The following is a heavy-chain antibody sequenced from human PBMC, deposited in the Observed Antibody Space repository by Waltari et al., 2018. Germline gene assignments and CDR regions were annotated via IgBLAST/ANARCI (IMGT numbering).Heavy chain of an antibody. D-gene: IGHD2-2*01. V-gene: IGHV3-49*04. CDR2: INSEFYGGTT. CDR1: EFTFGAYA. J-gene: IGHJ5*02. CDR3: TRGYCSSDSCYHSS. Sequence: EVQLVESGGGLVQPGRSLILSCTPSEFTFGAYAVSWVRQAPVKGLEWVGFINSEFYGGTTKYAASVKGRFIMSRDDSKNTAYLQMNSLKTEDTAMYYCTRGYCSSDSCYHSSWGQGTLVTVSS.